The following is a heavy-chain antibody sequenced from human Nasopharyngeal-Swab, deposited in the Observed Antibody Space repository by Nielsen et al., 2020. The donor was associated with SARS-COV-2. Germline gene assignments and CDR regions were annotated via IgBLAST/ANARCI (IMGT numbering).Heavy chain of an antibody. D-gene: IGHD1-1*01. Sequence: WVRQAPGQRLEWMGWINAGNGNTKYSQKFQGRVTITRDTSASTAYMELSSLRSEDTAVYYCARAGEAYYYYYMDVWAKGPRSPSP. CDR2: INAGNGNT. V-gene: IGHV1-3*01. J-gene: IGHJ6*03. CDR3: ARAGEAYYYYYMDV.